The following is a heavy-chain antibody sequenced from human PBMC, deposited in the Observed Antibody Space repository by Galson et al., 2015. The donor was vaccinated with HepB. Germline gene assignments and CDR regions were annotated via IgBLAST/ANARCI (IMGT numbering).Heavy chain of an antibody. D-gene: IGHD3-16*01. CDR1: GFTFSDHA. V-gene: IGHV3-30-3*01. Sequence: SLRLSCAASGFTFSDHAMHWVRQAPGKGLEWVALISYDAYDGSNRFYADSVKGRFIISRDDSKNTLYLQMNSLRPEDTAVYYCARDSGGIAFGGISMLHVVEYYFDSWGLGTLVTVST. CDR3: ARDSGGIAFGGISMLHVVEYYFDS. CDR2: ISYDAYDGSNR. J-gene: IGHJ4*02.